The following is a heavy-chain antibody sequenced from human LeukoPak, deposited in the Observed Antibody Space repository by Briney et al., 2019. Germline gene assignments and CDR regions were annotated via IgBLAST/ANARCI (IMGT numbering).Heavy chain of an antibody. J-gene: IGHJ3*02. CDR3: ARRTNIVGATNPFDI. D-gene: IGHD1-26*01. V-gene: IGHV4-59*01. CDR2: IYYSGSA. CDR1: GGSISSYY. Sequence: PSGTLSLTCTVSGGSISSYYWSWIRQPPGKGLEWIGYIYYSGSANYNPSLKSRVTISVNTSKNQFSLKLSSVTAADTAIYYCARRTNIVGATNPFDIWGQGTMVTVSS.